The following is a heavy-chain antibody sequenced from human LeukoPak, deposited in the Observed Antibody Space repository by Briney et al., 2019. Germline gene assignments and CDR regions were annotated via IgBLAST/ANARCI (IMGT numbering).Heavy chain of an antibody. CDR2: ISSSSSYI. CDR1: GFTFSSYS. CDR3: ARDWDTSYYDFWSGYYTGGAFDI. V-gene: IGHV3-21*01. D-gene: IGHD3-3*01. J-gene: IGHJ3*02. Sequence: GGSLRLSCAASGFTFSSYSMNWVRQAPGKGLEWVSSISSSSSYIYYADSVKGRFTISRDNAKNSLYLQMNSLRAEDTAVYYCARDWDTSYYDFWSGYYTGGAFDIWGQGTMVTVSS.